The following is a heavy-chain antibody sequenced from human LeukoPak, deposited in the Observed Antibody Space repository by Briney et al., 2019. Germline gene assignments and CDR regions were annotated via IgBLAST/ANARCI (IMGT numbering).Heavy chain of an antibody. CDR1: GGSISSYY. CDR3: ARGDFWSGYHDY. D-gene: IGHD3-3*01. Sequence: SETLSLTCTVSGGSISSYYWSWIRQPPGKGLEWIGYIYYSGSTNYNPSLKSRVTISVDTSKNQFSLKVCSVTAADSAVYYCARGDFWSGYHDYWGQGTLVTVSS. V-gene: IGHV4-59*01. J-gene: IGHJ4*02. CDR2: IYYSGST.